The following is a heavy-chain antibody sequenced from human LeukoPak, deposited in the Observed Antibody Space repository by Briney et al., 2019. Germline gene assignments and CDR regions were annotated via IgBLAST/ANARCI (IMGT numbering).Heavy chain of an antibody. CDR1: GYTFINYD. D-gene: IGHD2-8*01. V-gene: IGHV1-8*01. CDR2: MSPNSGNT. J-gene: IGHJ5*02. CDR3: ARAMSPVLRRPYNWFDP. Sequence: ASVKVSCKTSGYTFINYDINWVRQATGQGLEWMGWMSPNSGNTGYAQKIQGRVTMTRDTSIRTAYMELSSLRTEDTAVYYCARAMSPVLRRPYNWFDPWGQGTLVTVSS.